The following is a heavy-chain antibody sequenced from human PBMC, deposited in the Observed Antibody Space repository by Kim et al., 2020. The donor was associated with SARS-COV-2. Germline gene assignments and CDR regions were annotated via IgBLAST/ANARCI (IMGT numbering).Heavy chain of an antibody. CDR1: GFTFSNAW. D-gene: IGHD3-3*01. CDR2: IKSKTDGGTT. V-gene: IGHV3-15*01. J-gene: IGHJ4*02. Sequence: GGSLRLSCAASGFTFSNAWMSWVRQAPGKGLEWVGRIKSKTDGGTTDYAAPVKGRFTISRDDSKNTLYLQMNSLKTEDTAVYYCTTEKNIDLWSGYSSSTWLSCFDYWGQGTLVTVSS. CDR3: TTEKNIDLWSGYSSSTWLSCFDY.